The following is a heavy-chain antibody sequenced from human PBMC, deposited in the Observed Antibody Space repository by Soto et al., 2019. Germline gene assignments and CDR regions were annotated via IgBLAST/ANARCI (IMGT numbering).Heavy chain of an antibody. CDR2: ISYDGSNK. CDR3: ARDVYSSSSYFDY. J-gene: IGHJ4*02. D-gene: IGHD6-6*01. CDR1: GFTFSSYA. V-gene: IGHV3-30-3*01. Sequence: QVQLVESGGGVVQPGRSLRLSCAASGFTFSSYAMHWVRQAPGKGLEWVAVISYDGSNKYYADSVKGRFTISRDNSKNTLYLQMNSLRAEDTAVYYCARDVYSSSSYFDYWGQGTLVTVSS.